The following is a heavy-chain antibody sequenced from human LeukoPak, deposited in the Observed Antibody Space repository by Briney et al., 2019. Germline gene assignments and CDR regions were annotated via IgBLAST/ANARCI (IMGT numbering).Heavy chain of an antibody. J-gene: IGHJ5*02. CDR1: GFTVSSIY. CDR2: IYNDGNT. Sequence: GGSLRLSCAVSGFTVSSIYMSWVRQAPGKGLEWVSFIYNDGNTYYADSMKGRFSISRDSSRNTLYLQMNRLRVEDTAVYYCAGDTHSSNWYDHWGQGTLVTVSS. V-gene: IGHV3-53*01. CDR3: AGDTHSSNWYDH. D-gene: IGHD6-13*01.